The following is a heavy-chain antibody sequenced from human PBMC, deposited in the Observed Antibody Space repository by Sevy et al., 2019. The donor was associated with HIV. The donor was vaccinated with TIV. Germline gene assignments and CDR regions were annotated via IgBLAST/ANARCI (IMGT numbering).Heavy chain of an antibody. CDR2: IWYDGSIT. Sequence: GGSLRLSCAASGFMFSRHGMHWVRQAPGKGLEWVAVIWYDGSITYYGDSVKGRFTISRDNSKNTLYLQMNSLRVEDTSVYYCARGTDYYGSGNHLGWFDPRGQGTLVTVSS. V-gene: IGHV3-33*01. CDR1: GFMFSRHG. D-gene: IGHD3-10*01. CDR3: ARGTDYYGSGNHLGWFDP. J-gene: IGHJ5*02.